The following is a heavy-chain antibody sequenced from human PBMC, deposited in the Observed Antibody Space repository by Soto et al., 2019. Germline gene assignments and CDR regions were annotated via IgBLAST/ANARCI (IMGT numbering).Heavy chain of an antibody. J-gene: IGHJ3*02. CDR3: ASARGMATSGDAFDI. Sequence: SVKVSCNASGGTFSSYAISWVRQAPGQGLEWMGGIIPIFGTANYAQKFQGRVTITADESTSTAYMELSSLRSEETAVYYCASARGMATSGDAFDIWGQGTMVTVSS. D-gene: IGHD1-1*01. V-gene: IGHV1-69*13. CDR2: IIPIFGTA. CDR1: GGTFSSYA.